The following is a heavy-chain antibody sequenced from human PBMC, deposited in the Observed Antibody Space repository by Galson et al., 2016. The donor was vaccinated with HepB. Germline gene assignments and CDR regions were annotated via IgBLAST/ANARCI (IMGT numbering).Heavy chain of an antibody. CDR3: ARVCRAYLSCYFDS. V-gene: IGHV4-59*13. CDR1: GGSISSSY. Sequence: SETLSLTCTVSGGSISSSYWTWIRQPPGKGLEFIGYTHSDGSTNYNPALKSRVAISGDTSMNQFFLRLSSVTAADTAGYSCARVCRAYLSCYFDSGGQGTLVTVSS. J-gene: IGHJ4*02. CDR2: THSDGST. D-gene: IGHD2-21*01.